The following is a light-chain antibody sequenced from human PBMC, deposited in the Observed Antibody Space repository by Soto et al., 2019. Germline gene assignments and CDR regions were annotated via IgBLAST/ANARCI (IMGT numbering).Light chain of an antibody. V-gene: IGKV3-15*01. Sequence: EIVMTQSPATLSVSPGERATLSCRASQSVSSDLAWYQQKPGQTPSLLIYAASTRATGIPPRFSGSGSGTEFTLTISSLQSDHFAVYYCQQYRNWPRTFGQGTKVEI. CDR3: QQYRNWPRT. J-gene: IGKJ1*01. CDR1: QSVSSD. CDR2: AAS.